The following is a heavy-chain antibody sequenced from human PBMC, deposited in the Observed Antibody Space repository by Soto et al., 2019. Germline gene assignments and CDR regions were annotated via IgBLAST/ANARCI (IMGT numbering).Heavy chain of an antibody. D-gene: IGHD3-9*01. CDR3: ARLYLSKDILTGYYFRDDHYYMAF. CDR2: IYYSGST. CDR1: GGSISSYY. J-gene: IGHJ6*03. V-gene: IGHV4-59*08. Sequence: PSETLSLTCTVSGGSISSYYWSWIRQPPGKGLEWIGYIYYSGSTNYNPSLKSRVTISVDTSKNQFSLKLSSVTAADTAVYYCARLYLSKDILTGYYFRDDHYYMAFWGKGTSVTVSS.